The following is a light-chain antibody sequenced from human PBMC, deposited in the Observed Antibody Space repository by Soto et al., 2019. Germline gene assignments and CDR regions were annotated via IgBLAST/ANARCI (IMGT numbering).Light chain of an antibody. Sequence: QSALTQPPSASGSPGQSVTISCTGTKNDIGVYDFVSWYQHHPGKAPRLIIYEVVQRPSGVPDRFSGSKSGNTASLTISGLQAEDEADYYCCSYAGIYSYVFGTGTKV. CDR2: EVV. CDR1: KNDIGVYDF. V-gene: IGLV2-8*01. J-gene: IGLJ1*01. CDR3: CSYAGIYSYV.